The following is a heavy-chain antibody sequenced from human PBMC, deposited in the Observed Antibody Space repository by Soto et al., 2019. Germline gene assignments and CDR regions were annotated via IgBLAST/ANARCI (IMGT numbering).Heavy chain of an antibody. CDR2: IRDSGDRT. CDR1: GFTLSMSA. D-gene: IGHD3-16*02. CDR3: AKDRGIIVKAGDAFDV. Sequence: EVQLMESGGGLVQPGGSLRLSCAGSGFTLSMSAVSWVRQAPGKGLEWVSYIRDSGDRTYYADSVKGQFTISRDRSKNTVSLQMNTLRAEDTALYYCAKDRGIIVKAGDAFDVWGQGTMVTVSS. V-gene: IGHV3-23*01. J-gene: IGHJ3*01.